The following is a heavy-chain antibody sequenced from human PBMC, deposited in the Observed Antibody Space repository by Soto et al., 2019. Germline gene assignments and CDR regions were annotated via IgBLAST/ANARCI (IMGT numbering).Heavy chain of an antibody. Sequence: PSETLSLTCTVSGDSISRSSFYWGWIRQSPGKGLECIGIVYFTGSTNYNPSLKSRVTISVDTSKNQFSLKLSSVTAADTAVYYCARESWGDYGDFYYYYGMDVWGQGTTVTVSS. J-gene: IGHJ6*02. CDR1: GDSISRSSFY. V-gene: IGHV4-39*01. CDR3: ARESWGDYGDFYYYYGMDV. D-gene: IGHD4-17*01. CDR2: VYFTGST.